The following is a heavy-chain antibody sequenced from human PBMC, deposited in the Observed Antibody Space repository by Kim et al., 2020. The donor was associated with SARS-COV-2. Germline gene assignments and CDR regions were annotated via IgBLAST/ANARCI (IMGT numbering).Heavy chain of an antibody. D-gene: IGHD3-22*01. CDR3: ATGYDSSGYSFDY. J-gene: IGHJ4*02. V-gene: IGHV1-24*01. Sequence: AQKFQGRVTMTEDTSTDTADMELSSLRSEDTAVYYCATGYDSSGYSFDYWGQGTLVTVSS.